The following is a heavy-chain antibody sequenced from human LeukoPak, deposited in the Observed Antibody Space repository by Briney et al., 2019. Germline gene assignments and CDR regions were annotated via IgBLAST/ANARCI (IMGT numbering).Heavy chain of an antibody. CDR3: ARVGGYSGYDYLPDDN. J-gene: IGHJ4*02. CDR2: MNPNSGNT. D-gene: IGHD5-12*01. Sequence: GASVKVSCKASGYTFTSYDINWVRQATGQGLEWMGWMNPNSGNTGYAQKFQGRVTMTRNTSISTAYMELSSLRSEDTAVYYCARVGGYSGYDYLPDDNWGQGTLVTVSS. V-gene: IGHV1-8*01. CDR1: GYTFTSYD.